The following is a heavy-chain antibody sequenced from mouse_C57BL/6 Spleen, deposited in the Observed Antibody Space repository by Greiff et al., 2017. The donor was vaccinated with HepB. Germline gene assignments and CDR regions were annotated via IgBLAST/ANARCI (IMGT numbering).Heavy chain of an antibody. J-gene: IGHJ1*03. Sequence: VQVVESGPELVKPGASVKISCKASGYAFSSSWMNWVKQRPGKGLEWIGRIYPGDGDTNYNGKFKGKATLTADKSSSTAYMQLSSLTSEDSAVYFCARDGYYWYFDVWGTGTTVTVSS. CDR2: IYPGDGDT. CDR1: GYAFSSSW. D-gene: IGHD2-3*01. V-gene: IGHV1-82*01. CDR3: ARDGYYWYFDV.